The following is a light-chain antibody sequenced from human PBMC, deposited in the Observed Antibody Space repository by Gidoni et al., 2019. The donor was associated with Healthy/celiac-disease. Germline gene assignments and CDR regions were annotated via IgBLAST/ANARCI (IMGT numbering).Light chain of an antibody. CDR3: QQRSN. CDR1: QSVSSY. J-gene: IGKJ3*01. Sequence: EIVLTQSPAPLSLSPGERATLSCRASQSVSSYLAWYQQKPGQAPRLLIYDASNRATDIPARFSGSGSGTDFTLTISSLEPEDFAVYYCQQRSNFGPGTKVDIK. V-gene: IGKV3-11*01. CDR2: DAS.